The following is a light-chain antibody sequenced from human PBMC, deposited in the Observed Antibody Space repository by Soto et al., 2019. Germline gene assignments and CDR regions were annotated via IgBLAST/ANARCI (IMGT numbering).Light chain of an antibody. V-gene: IGLV4-69*01. CDR2: LNSDGSH. Sequence: QLVLTQSPSASASLGASVKLTCTLSSGHSSYAIAWHQQQPEKGPRYLMKLNSDGSHSKGDGIPDRFSGSSSGAERYLTISSLQSEDEADYSCQTWGTGIRVFGTGTKVTVL. CDR1: SGHSSYA. J-gene: IGLJ1*01. CDR3: QTWGTGIRV.